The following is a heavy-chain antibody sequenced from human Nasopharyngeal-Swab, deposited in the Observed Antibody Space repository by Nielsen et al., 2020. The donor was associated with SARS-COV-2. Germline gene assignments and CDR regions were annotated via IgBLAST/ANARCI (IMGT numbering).Heavy chain of an antibody. V-gene: IGHV4-34*01. CDR3: ARGIVVDSSSWYPNYLDY. Sequence: SETLSLTCAVSGGSFSGYYWSWIRQPPGKGLEWIGEINHSGSTNYNPSLKSRVTISVDTSKNQFSLKLNSVTAADTAVYYCARGIVVDSSSWYPNYLDYWGQGTLVTVS. CDR2: INHSGST. J-gene: IGHJ4*02. CDR1: GGSFSGYY. D-gene: IGHD6-13*01.